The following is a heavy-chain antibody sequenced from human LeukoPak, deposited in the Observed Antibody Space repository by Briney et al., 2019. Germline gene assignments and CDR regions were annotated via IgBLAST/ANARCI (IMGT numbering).Heavy chain of an antibody. J-gene: IGHJ3*02. CDR2: IYYSGST. V-gene: IGHV4-59*01. CDR1: GGSISSYY. CDR3: ARELSSTSCCDAFDI. Sequence: SETLSLTCTVSGGSISSYYWSWIRQPPGKGLEWIGYIYYSGSTNYNPSLKSRVTISVDTSKNQFSLKLSSVTAADTAVYYCARELSSTSCCDAFDIWGQGTMVTVSS. D-gene: IGHD2-2*01.